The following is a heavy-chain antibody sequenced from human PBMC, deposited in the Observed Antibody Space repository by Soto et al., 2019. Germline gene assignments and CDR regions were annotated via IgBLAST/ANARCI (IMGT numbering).Heavy chain of an antibody. CDR2: ISYDGSNK. V-gene: IGHV3-30*18. CDR1: GFTFGNYG. D-gene: IGHD2-2*01. CDR3: AKSTIKPGYLLGQPNFDS. J-gene: IGHJ4*02. Sequence: QVQLVESGGGVVQPGRSLRLSCAASGFTFGNYGMNWVRQAPGKGLEWVAVISYDGSNKYYADSVKGRFSISRDNSNNTVNLQWDSLRAEDTALYYCAKSTIKPGYLLGQPNFDSWGQGTLVTVSS.